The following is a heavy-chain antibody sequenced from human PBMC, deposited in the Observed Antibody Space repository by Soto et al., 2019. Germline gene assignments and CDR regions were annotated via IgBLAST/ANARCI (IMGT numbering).Heavy chain of an antibody. CDR2: IYYSGSP. J-gene: IGHJ4*02. D-gene: IGHD6-19*01. CDR1: GGSISSGGYY. Sequence: QVQLQESGPGLVKPSQTLSLTCTVSGGSISSGGYYWSWIRQHPGKGLEWIGYIYYSGSPYYNPSLKSRVTISVDTSKNQFSLKLSSVTAADTAVYYCARDRYSSGYYFDYWGQGTLVTVSS. V-gene: IGHV4-31*03. CDR3: ARDRYSSGYYFDY.